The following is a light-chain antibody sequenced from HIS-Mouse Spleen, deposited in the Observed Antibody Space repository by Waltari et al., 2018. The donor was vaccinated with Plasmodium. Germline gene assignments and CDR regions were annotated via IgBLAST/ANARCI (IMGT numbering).Light chain of an antibody. CDR2: AAA. CDR3: QQSYSTPPT. Sequence: DIQMTQSPSSLSASLGDRVTLTCRASQSISSYLNWYQQKPGKAPKLLIYAAASLQSGVPSRFSGSGSGTDFTLTISSLQPEDFATYYYQQSYSTPPTFGGGTKVEIK. V-gene: IGKV1-39*01. CDR1: QSISSY. J-gene: IGKJ4*01.